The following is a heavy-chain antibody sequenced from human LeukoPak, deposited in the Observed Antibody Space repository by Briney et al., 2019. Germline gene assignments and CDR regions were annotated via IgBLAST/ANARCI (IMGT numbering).Heavy chain of an antibody. Sequence: GGSLRLSCAASGFTFDDYAMHWVRQAPGKGLEWVSGISWNSGSIGYADSVKGRFTISRDNAKNSLYLQMNSLRAEDTALYYCAKDLAAAGTYFQHWGQGTLVTVSS. CDR2: ISWNSGSI. D-gene: IGHD6-13*01. J-gene: IGHJ1*01. V-gene: IGHV3-9*01. CDR3: AKDLAAAGTYFQH. CDR1: GFTFDDYA.